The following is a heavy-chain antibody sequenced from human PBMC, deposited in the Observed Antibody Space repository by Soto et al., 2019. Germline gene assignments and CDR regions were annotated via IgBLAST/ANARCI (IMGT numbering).Heavy chain of an antibody. V-gene: IGHV1-8*01. D-gene: IGHD3-10*01. Sequence: GASVKVSCKASGYTFTSYDINWVRQATGQGLEWMGWMNPNSGNTGYAQKFQGRVTMTRNTSISTAYMELSSLRSEDTAVYYCAIDPIWFGEYHDAFDIWGQGTMVTVSS. CDR1: GYTFTSYD. CDR3: AIDPIWFGEYHDAFDI. CDR2: MNPNSGNT. J-gene: IGHJ3*02.